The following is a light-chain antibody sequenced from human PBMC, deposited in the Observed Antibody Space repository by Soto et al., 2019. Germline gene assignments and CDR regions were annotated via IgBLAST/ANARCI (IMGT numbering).Light chain of an antibody. Sequence: LVLTHSPGTLSFSPGDIATLSFRASQTVIHNYLAWHQQKPGQTPRLLVYGASSRATGIPDRFSGSGSGTEFTLTISSLQSEDFAVYYCQQYNNWPRTFGQGTKVDIK. J-gene: IGKJ1*01. CDR1: QTVIHNY. V-gene: IGKV3-20*01. CDR2: GAS. CDR3: QQYNNWPRT.